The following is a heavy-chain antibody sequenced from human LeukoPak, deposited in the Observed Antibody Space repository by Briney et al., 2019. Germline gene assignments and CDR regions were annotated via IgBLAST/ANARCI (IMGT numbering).Heavy chain of an antibody. CDR2: ISGSGGST. Sequence: GGSLRLSCAASGFTFSSYGMSWVRQAPGKGLEWVSAISGSGGSTYYADSVKGRFTISRDNAKNSLYLQMNNVKAEDTAVYYCARGDLESTVTTFGYWGQGTLVTVSS. CDR1: GFTFSSYG. J-gene: IGHJ4*02. CDR3: ARGDLESTVTTFGY. D-gene: IGHD4-17*01. V-gene: IGHV3-23*01.